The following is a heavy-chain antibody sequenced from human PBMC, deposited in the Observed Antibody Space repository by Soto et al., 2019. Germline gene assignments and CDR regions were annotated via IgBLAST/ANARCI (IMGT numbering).Heavy chain of an antibody. V-gene: IGHV1-18*04. J-gene: IGHJ6*02. CDR2: ISAYNGNT. CDR3: ARGVLRFLEWLLTMDV. D-gene: IGHD3-3*01. CDR1: GYTFTSYG. Sequence: ASVKVSCKASGYTFTSYGISWVRQAPGQGLEWMGWISAYNGNTNYAQKLQGRVTMTTDTSTSTAYMELRSLRSDDTAVYYCARGVLRFLEWLLTMDVWGQGTTVTVSS.